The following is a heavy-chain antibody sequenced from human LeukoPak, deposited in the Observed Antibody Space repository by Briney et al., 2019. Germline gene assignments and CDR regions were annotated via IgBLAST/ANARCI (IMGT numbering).Heavy chain of an antibody. CDR2: IYPGDSDT. CDR1: GYSFTSYW. CDR3: ARQSRDGSKTRGYYFDY. Sequence: GESLKISCKGSGYSFTSYWIGWVRQMPGKGLEWMGIIYPGDSDTRYSPSFQGQVTISADKSISTAYLQWSSLKASDTAMYYCARQSRDGSKTRGYYFDYWGQGTLVTVSS. D-gene: IGHD3-10*01. J-gene: IGHJ4*02. V-gene: IGHV5-51*01.